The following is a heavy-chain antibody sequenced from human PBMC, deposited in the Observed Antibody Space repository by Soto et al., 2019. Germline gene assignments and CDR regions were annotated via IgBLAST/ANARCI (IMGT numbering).Heavy chain of an antibody. CDR3: ARDTYGSEPQYHFDY. D-gene: IGHD6-25*01. CDR2: ISGSGGRT. J-gene: IGHJ4*02. Sequence: GGSLRLSCAASGFTFSSYAMSWVRQAPGKGLEWVSAISGSGGRTYYADSVKGRFTISRDNSKNTLYLQMNSLRAEDTAVYYCARDTYGSEPQYHFDYWGQGTLVTVYS. V-gene: IGHV3-23*01. CDR1: GFTFSSYA.